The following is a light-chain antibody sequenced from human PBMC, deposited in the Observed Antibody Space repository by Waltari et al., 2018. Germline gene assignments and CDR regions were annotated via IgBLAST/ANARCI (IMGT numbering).Light chain of an antibody. CDR2: ELN. Sequence: QSALTQPASVSGSPGQSITVSCTGTSSDVGSYNLDSWFQQYPDTAPELIIFELNKRPSGVSNRFSGSKAGNTASLTISGLQAWDEAYYYCCSYAGSGIYVFGTGAKVTVL. J-gene: IGLJ1*01. CDR1: SSDVGSYNL. CDR3: CSYAGSGIYV. V-gene: IGLV2-23*02.